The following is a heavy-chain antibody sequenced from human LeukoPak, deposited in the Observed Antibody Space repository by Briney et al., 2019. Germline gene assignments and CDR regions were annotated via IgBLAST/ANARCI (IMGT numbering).Heavy chain of an antibody. Sequence: PGGSLRLSCAASGFTFSSYSMNWVRQAPGKGLEWVSYISSSSSTIYYADSVKGRFTISRDNAKNSLYLQMNSLRAEDTAVYYCARDGWSGYYYFDYWGQGTLVTVSS. CDR2: ISSSSSTI. CDR3: ARDGWSGYYYFDY. CDR1: GFTFSSYS. D-gene: IGHD3-3*01. J-gene: IGHJ4*02. V-gene: IGHV3-48*01.